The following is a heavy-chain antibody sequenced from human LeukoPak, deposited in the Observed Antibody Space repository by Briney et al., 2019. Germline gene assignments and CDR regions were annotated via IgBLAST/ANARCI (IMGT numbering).Heavy chain of an antibody. V-gene: IGHV3-23*01. D-gene: IGHD3-3*01. J-gene: IGHJ4*02. CDR2: ISGSGGST. CDR1: GFTFSSYA. CDR3: AKGPPITIFGVVQPYYLDY. Sequence: PGGSLRLSCAASGFTFSSYAMSWVRQAPGKGLEWVSAISGSGGSTYYADSVKGRFTISRDNSKNTLYLQMNSLRAEDTAVYHCAKGPPITIFGVVQPYYLDYWGQGTLVTVSS.